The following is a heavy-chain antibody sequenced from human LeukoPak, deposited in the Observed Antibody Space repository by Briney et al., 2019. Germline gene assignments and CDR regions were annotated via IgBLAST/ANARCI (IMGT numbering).Heavy chain of an antibody. V-gene: IGHV3-9*01. D-gene: IGHD3-9*01. CDR1: GSTFDDYA. CDR3: AKDLFKGGPIFYYYYYYMDV. Sequence: GGSLRLSCAASGSTFDDYAMHWVRQAPGKGLEWVSGISWNSGSIGYADSVKGRFTISRDNAKNSLYPQMNSLRAEDTALYYCAKDLFKGGPIFYYYYYYMDVWGKGTTVTISS. J-gene: IGHJ6*03. CDR2: ISWNSGSI.